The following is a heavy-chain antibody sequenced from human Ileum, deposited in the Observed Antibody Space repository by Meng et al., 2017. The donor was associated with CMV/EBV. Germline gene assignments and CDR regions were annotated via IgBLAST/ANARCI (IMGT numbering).Heavy chain of an antibody. CDR2: IQQDGSEK. CDR1: GFSFNDYW. Sequence: GGSLRLSCAASGFSFNDYWMSWVRQAPGEGLEWVANIQQDGSEKNYVDSVRGRFTISRDNAKNSLYLQMNNLRAEDTAVYYCGRDSRSRYSNSDYWGQGTLVTVSS. J-gene: IGHJ4*02. V-gene: IGHV3-7*01. CDR3: GRDSRSRYSNSDY. D-gene: IGHD4-11*01.